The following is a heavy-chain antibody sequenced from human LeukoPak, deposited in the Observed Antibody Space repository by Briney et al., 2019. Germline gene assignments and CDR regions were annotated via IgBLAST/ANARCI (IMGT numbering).Heavy chain of an antibody. CDR2: IYYSGST. J-gene: IGHJ4*02. Sequence: SETLSLTCTVSGGSISSYYWSWIRQPPGKGLEWIGYIYYSGSTNYNPSLKSRVTISVDTSKNQFSLKLTSVTAADTAVYYCARAHSIAVAADTLDYWGQGTLVTVSS. D-gene: IGHD6-19*01. CDR1: GGSISSYY. CDR3: ARAHSIAVAADTLDY. V-gene: IGHV4-59*01.